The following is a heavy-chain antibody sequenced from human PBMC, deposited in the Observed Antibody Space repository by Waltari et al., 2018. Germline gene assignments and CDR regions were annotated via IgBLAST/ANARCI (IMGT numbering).Heavy chain of an antibody. CDR1: GFPLRGTW. D-gene: IGHD3-3*01. Sequence: EVQLVESGGGLVQPGGSLRLSCAASGFPLRGTWLHWVRQVPGKGLVWVSRISGDGSTINYADSVKGRFTISRDTAKNTLYLQMNSLRAEDTAVYYCARGADLRGQGILVTVSS. CDR2: ISGDGSTI. V-gene: IGHV3-74*01. CDR3: ARGADL. J-gene: IGHJ4*02.